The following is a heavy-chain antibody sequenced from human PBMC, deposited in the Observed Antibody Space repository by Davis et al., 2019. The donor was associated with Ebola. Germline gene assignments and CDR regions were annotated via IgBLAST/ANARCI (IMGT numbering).Heavy chain of an antibody. CDR3: ARGTRRSFYYYYYMDV. CDR1: GGSISSYY. V-gene: IGHV4-59*08. CDR2: IYYSGST. D-gene: IGHD1-7*01. Sequence: PGGSLRLSCTVSGGSISSYYWSWIRQPPGKGLEWIGYIYYSGSTNYNPSLKSRVTISVDTSKNQFSLKLSSVTAADTAVYYCARGTRRSFYYYYYMDVWGKGTTVTVSS. J-gene: IGHJ6*03.